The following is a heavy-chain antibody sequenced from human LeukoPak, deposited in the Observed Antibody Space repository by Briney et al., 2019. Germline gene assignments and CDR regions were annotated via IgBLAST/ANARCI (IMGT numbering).Heavy chain of an antibody. J-gene: IGHJ4*02. CDR3: ARTSWLQSSYYFEY. CDR2: ISYGNT. V-gene: IGHV4-59*08. D-gene: IGHD5-24*01. Sequence: SETLSLTCSVSGGSISTYYWNWIRQTPGKGLEWIGHISYGNTDYNPSLKGRVTISVDTSKNQFSLKLSSVTAADTAVYYCARTSWLQSSYYFEYWGQGTLVTVSS. CDR1: GGSISTYY.